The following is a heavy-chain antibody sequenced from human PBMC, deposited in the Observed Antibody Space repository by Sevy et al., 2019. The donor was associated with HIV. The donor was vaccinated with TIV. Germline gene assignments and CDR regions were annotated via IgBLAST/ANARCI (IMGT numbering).Heavy chain of an antibody. J-gene: IGHJ4*02. D-gene: IGHD5-12*01. CDR2: IYSGGST. V-gene: IGHV3-66*02. Sequence: GGSLRLSCAASGFTVSSNYMSWVRQAPGKGLEWVSVIYSGGSTYYADSVKGRFTISRDNSKNTLYLQMNSLRAEDTAVYYCARTRRDGYNVFDYWGQGTLVTVSS. CDR1: GFTVSSNY. CDR3: ARTRRDGYNVFDY.